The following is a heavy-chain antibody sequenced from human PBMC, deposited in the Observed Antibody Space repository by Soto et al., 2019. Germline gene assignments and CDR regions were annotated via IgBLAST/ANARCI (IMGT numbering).Heavy chain of an antibody. CDR2: IYYRGNT. CDR1: GGSISSDDYY. Sequence: PSETLSLTCTVSGGSISSDDYYWNWIRQRPGKGLEWIGNIYYRGNTNYNPSLKSRIIMSMDMSENQFSLKLTSVTAADTAVYYCARGWDYYDLGMDVWGQGTTVTVSS. V-gene: IGHV4-31*03. D-gene: IGHD3-3*01. J-gene: IGHJ6*02. CDR3: ARGWDYYDLGMDV.